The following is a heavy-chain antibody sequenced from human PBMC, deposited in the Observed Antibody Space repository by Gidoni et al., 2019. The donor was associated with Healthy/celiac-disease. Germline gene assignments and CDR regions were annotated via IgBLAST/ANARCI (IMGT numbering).Heavy chain of an antibody. CDR3: ARWVTFGGVIGAFNI. D-gene: IGHD3-16*01. Sequence: QVQLQESGPGLVKPSETLSPTCTVSGGSISSYYWSWIRQPPGKGLEWIGYIYYSGSTNYNPSLKSRVTLSVDTSKNQFSLKLSSVAAADTAVYYCARWVTFGGVIGAFNIWGQGTMVTVSS. V-gene: IGHV4-59*01. CDR2: IYYSGST. J-gene: IGHJ3*02. CDR1: GGSISSYY.